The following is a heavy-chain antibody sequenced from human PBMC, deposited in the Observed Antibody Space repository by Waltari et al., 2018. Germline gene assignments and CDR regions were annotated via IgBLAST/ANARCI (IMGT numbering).Heavy chain of an antibody. CDR3: ARFGTY. D-gene: IGHD3-10*01. Sequence: QVQLQQWGAGLLKPSETLSLTCSVYGGSLSGYFWTWIRQPPGKGLEWIGEINRSGSINDSPSRKSRVTISLDSSKNQFSLTVSSVTVADTATYYCARFGTYWGQGTLVTVSS. CDR1: GGSLSGYF. J-gene: IGHJ4*02. V-gene: IGHV4-34*01. CDR2: INRSGSI.